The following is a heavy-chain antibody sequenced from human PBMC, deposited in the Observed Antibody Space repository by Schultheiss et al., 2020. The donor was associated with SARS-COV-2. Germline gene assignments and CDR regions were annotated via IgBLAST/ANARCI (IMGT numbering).Heavy chain of an antibody. D-gene: IGHD7-27*01. CDR3: ARATPTGESDY. V-gene: IGHV3-9*01. CDR2: ISWNSGSI. CDR1: GFTFDDYA. Sequence: GGSLRLSCAASGFTFDDYAMHWVRQAPGKGLEWVSGISWNSGSIGYADSVKGRFTISRDNAKNSLYLQMNSLRAEDTALYYCARATPTGESDYWGQGTLVTVSS. J-gene: IGHJ4*02.